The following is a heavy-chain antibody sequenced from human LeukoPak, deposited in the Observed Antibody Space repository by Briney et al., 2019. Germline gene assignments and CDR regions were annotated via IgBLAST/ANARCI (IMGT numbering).Heavy chain of an antibody. Sequence: PGGSLRLSCAASGFTFSNTWMSWVRQAPGKGLEWVARIKSKTEGETIDYSAPVKGRFTISRDNAKNSLYLQMNSLRAEDTAVYYCARAWYCSSTSCPRALDYWGQGTLVTVSS. J-gene: IGHJ4*02. CDR2: IKSKTEGETI. CDR1: GFTFSNTW. D-gene: IGHD2-2*01. CDR3: ARAWYCSSTSCPRALDY. V-gene: IGHV3-15*01.